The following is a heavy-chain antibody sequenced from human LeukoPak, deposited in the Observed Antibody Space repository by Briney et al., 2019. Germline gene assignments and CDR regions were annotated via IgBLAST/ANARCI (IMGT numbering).Heavy chain of an antibody. CDR1: GFTFSDYY. CDR3: AREAFVVVPAADDY. D-gene: IGHD2-2*01. J-gene: IGHJ4*02. CDR2: ISSTGSTI. V-gene: IGHV3-11*04. Sequence: PGGSLRLSCEASGFTFSDYYMSWIRQAPGKGLEWVSYISSTGSTIYYADSVKGRSTISRDNAKNSLYLQMNSLRAEDTAVYYCAREAFVVVPAADDYWGQGTLVTVSS.